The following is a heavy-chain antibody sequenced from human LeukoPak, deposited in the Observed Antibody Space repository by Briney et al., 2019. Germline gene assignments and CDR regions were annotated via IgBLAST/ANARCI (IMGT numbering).Heavy chain of an antibody. CDR3: AQSDCSGGSCYSPGAFDI. J-gene: IGHJ3*02. D-gene: IGHD2-15*01. CDR1: GGSISSYY. CDR2: IYYSGST. Sequence: SETLSLTCTVSGGSISSYYWSWIRQPPGKGLEWIGYIYYSGSTNYNPSLKSRVTISVDTSKNQFSLKLSSVTAADTAVYYCAQSDCSGGSCYSPGAFDIWGQGTMVTVSS. V-gene: IGHV4-59*01.